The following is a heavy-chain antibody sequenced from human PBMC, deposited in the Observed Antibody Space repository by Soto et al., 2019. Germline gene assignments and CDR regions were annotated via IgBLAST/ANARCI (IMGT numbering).Heavy chain of an antibody. CDR3: ARDYDILTGLPYYYGMDV. CDR2: IIPILGIA. CDR1: GGAFSSYT. Sequence: SVKVSCKASGGAFSSYTISWVRQAPGQGLEWMGRIIPILGIANYAQKFQGRVTITADKSTSTAYMELSSLRSEDTAVYYCARDYDILTGLPYYYGMDVWGQGTTVTVSS. V-gene: IGHV1-69*04. J-gene: IGHJ6*02. D-gene: IGHD3-9*01.